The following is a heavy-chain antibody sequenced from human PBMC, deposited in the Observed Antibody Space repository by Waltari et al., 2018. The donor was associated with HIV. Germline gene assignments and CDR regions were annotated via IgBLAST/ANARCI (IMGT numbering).Heavy chain of an antibody. Sequence: QVQLQESGPGLVKPSETLSLPCTVSEAYINTDNYWGWIRRPPGNGLEWLRRASHSGGTCHNASLQSRVTISVDRSKNQFSLKMNSVAAADTAVYYCARAGVVPALFDLWGRGTLVTVSS. V-gene: IGHV4-38-2*02. CDR1: EAYINTDNY. CDR2: ASHSGGT. J-gene: IGHJ2*01. D-gene: IGHD3-3*01. CDR3: ARAGVVPALFDL.